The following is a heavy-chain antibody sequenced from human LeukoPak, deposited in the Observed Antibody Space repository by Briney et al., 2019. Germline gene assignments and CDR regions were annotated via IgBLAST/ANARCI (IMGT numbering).Heavy chain of an antibody. D-gene: IGHD3-3*01. V-gene: IGHV3-30*04. CDR1: GFTFSSYA. J-gene: IGHJ4*02. CDR2: ISYGGSNK. CDR3: ARFYDFWSGLDY. Sequence: GGSLRLSCAASGFTFSSYAMHWVRQAPGKGLEWVAVISYGGSNKYYADSVKGRFTISRDNSKNTLYLQMNSLRAEDTAVYYCARFYDFWSGLDYWGQGTLVTVSS.